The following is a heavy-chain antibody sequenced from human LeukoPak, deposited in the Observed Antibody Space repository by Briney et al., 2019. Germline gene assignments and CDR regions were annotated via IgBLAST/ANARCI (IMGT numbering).Heavy chain of an antibody. CDR2: ISGRGGST. V-gene: IGHV3-23*01. J-gene: IGHJ6*03. Sequence: PGGSLRLSCAASGFTFSSYAMSWVRQAPGKGLEWVSAISGRGGSTYYADSVKGRFTISRDNSKNTLYLQMNSLRAEDTAVYYCAKGGSSGYYYYYYYYMDVWGKGTTVTVSS. CDR1: GFTFSSYA. CDR3: AKGGSSGYYYYYYYYMDV. D-gene: IGHD3-22*01.